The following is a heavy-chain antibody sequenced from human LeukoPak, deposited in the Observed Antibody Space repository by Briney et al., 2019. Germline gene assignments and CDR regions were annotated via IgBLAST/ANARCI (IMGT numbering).Heavy chain of an antibody. CDR1: GFTFRNFP. D-gene: IGHD3-3*02. CDR3: AKDIGHFDP. Sequence: GGSLRLSCAASGFTFRNFPMSWVRQAPGKGLEWVSGLSRGGAKTFYACSGTGRSTLSRDDPNSTVFLHMNILRDEDTPMYYCAKDIGHFDPWRKGTLVIVSS. J-gene: IGHJ5*02. V-gene: IGHV3-23*01. CDR2: LSRGGAKT.